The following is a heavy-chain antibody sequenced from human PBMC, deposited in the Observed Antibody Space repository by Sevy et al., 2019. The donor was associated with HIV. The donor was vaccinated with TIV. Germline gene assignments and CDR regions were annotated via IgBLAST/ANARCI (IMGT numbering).Heavy chain of an antibody. J-gene: IGHJ5*02. D-gene: IGHD3-22*01. CDR3: ASYYDSSGGHWFDP. CDR1: GFTFSNYA. Sequence: GGSLRLSCAASGFTFSNYAMHWVRQAPGKGLEWISYISSSSSTIYYADSVKGRFTISRNNAKNSLYLQMNSLRDEDMAVYYCASYYDSSGGHWFDPWGQGTLVTVSS. CDR2: ISSSSSTI. V-gene: IGHV3-48*02.